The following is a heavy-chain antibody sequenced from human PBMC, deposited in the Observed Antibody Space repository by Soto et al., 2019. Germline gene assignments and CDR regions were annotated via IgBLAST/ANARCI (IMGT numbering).Heavy chain of an antibody. CDR3: AKDRSGRWLPSKGAFDI. J-gene: IGHJ3*02. CDR1: GFTFSSYA. V-gene: IGHV3-23*01. CDR2: ISGSGGST. D-gene: IGHD5-12*01. Sequence: GGSLRLSCAASGFTFSSYAMSWVRQAPGKGLEWVSAISGSGGSTYYADSVKGRFTISRDNSKNTLYLQMNSLRAEDTAVYYCAKDRSGRWLPSKGAFDIWGQGTMVTVSS.